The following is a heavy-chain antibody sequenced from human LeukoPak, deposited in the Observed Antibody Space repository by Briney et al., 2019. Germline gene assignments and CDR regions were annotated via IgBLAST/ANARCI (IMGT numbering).Heavy chain of an antibody. J-gene: IGHJ5*02. Sequence: SETLSLTCTASGGSINNYYWTWIRQPPGKGLEWIGYIYYSGSTNYNPSLKSRVTISVDTSKSQFSLKLTSVTAADTAVYYCEIDRSSSLRYNWFDPCGQGTLVTVSS. CDR1: GGSINNYY. D-gene: IGHD6-13*01. V-gene: IGHV4-59*01. CDR2: IYYSGST. CDR3: EIDRSSSLRYNWFDP.